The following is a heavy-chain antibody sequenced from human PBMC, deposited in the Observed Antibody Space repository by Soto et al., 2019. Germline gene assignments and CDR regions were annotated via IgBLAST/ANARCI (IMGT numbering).Heavy chain of an antibody. J-gene: IGHJ6*02. V-gene: IGHV3-30-3*01. Sequence: QVQLVESGGGVVQPGRSLRLSCAASGFTFSSYAMHWVRQAPGKGLEWVAVISYDGSNQYYADSVKGRFTISRDNSKNTLYLQMNRLRAEDTAVYYCARRDYVWGSYRMGEYYYGMDVWGQGTTVTVSS. CDR3: ARRDYVWGSYRMGEYYYGMDV. CDR1: GFTFSSYA. D-gene: IGHD3-16*02. CDR2: ISYDGSNQ.